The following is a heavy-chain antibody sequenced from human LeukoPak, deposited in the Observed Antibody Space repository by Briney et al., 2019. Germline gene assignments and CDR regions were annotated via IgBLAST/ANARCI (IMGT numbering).Heavy chain of an antibody. CDR1: GGTFSSYA. CDR3: ARNGMTDSPYYYYGMDV. V-gene: IGHV1-69*13. CDR2: TIPIFGTA. J-gene: IGHJ6*04. Sequence: SVKVSCKASGGTFSSYAISWVRQAPGQGLEWMGGTIPIFGTANYAQKFQGRVTITADESTSTAYMELSSLRSEDTAAYYCARNGMTDSPYYYYGMDVWGKGTTVTVSS. D-gene: IGHD1-26*01.